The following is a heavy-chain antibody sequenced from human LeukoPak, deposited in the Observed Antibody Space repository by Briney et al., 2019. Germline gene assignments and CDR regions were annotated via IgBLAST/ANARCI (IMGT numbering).Heavy chain of an antibody. Sequence: SETLSLTCTVSGGSISSRSYYWGWIRQPPGRGLEWFGSIYYSGSTYYNPSLKSRVTISLDTSKNQLSLKLRAVSAADTAVYYCARPKGKRFEAFDIWGQGTMVTVSS. D-gene: IGHD3-10*01. J-gene: IGHJ3*02. CDR1: GGSISSRSYY. CDR3: ARPKGKRFEAFDI. CDR2: IYYSGST. V-gene: IGHV4-39*01.